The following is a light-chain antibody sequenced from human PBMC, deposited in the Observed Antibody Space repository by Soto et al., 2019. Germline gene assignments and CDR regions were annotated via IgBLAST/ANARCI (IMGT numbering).Light chain of an antibody. CDR1: SSDVGGYDY. Sequence: QCVLTQPASGSRAPGQCIPISCTGTSSDVGGYDYVSWYQLHPGKAPKLMVFEVSNRPSGVSYRFSGSKSGNTASLTISGLQAEDEADYFCGSYSISTAYLLRTGTKV. J-gene: IGLJ1*01. CDR2: EVS. V-gene: IGLV2-14*01. CDR3: GSYSISTAYL.